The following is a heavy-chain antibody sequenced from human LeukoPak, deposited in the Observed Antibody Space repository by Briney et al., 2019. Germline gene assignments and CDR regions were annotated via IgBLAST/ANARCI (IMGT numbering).Heavy chain of an antibody. J-gene: IGHJ4*02. CDR1: GYTFTSYG. Sequence: ASVKVSCKASGYTFTSYGISWVRQAPRQGLEWMGWISAYNGNTNYAQKLQGRVTMTTDTSTSTAYMELRSLRSDDTAVYYCARDLPPHSSSWGHFDYWGQGTLVTVSS. CDR2: ISAYNGNT. D-gene: IGHD6-13*01. CDR3: ARDLPPHSSSWGHFDY. V-gene: IGHV1-18*01.